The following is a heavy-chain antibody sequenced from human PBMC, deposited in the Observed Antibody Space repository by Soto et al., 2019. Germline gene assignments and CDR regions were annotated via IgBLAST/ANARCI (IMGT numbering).Heavy chain of an antibody. CDR3: ARDKSPWHGKFDY. J-gene: IGHJ4*02. CDR2: ISSNSGII. Sequence: GGSLRLSCETTGFTFSGSGMNWVRQAPGKGLEWISYISSNSGIIYYAVSVKGRFTISRDNAKNSLFLQMNSLRAEDTAVYYCARDKSPWHGKFDYWGQGTLVTVSS. CDR1: GFTFSGSG. V-gene: IGHV3-48*01.